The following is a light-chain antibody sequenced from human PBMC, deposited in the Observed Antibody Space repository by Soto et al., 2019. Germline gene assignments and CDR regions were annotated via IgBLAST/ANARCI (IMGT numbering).Light chain of an antibody. J-gene: IGLJ2*01. CDR1: SSNIGAGYD. CDR2: GNS. Sequence: QSVLTQPPSVSGAPGQRVTFSCTGSSSNIGAGYDVHWYQQLPGTAPKLLMYGNSNRPSGVPDRFSGSKSGTSGSLAITGLRAEDEADYYCQSYDSSLSGVVFGGGTKVTVL. V-gene: IGLV1-40*01. CDR3: QSYDSSLSGVV.